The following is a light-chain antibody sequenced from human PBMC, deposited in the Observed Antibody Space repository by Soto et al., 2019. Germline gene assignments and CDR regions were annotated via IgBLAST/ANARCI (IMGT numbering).Light chain of an antibody. Sequence: DIQMTQSPSTLSASVGDSVTITCRASQSISTWLAWFQQKPGKAPKFLIYRAFSLESGIPSRFSGSGSGTEFTLTISSLQPDDFATYYCQQYNSYPRTFGQGTKVDIK. CDR2: RAF. V-gene: IGKV1-5*03. J-gene: IGKJ1*01. CDR1: QSISTW. CDR3: QQYNSYPRT.